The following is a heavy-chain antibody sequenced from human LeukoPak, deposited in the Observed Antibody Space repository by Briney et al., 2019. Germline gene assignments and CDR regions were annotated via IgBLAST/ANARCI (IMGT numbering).Heavy chain of an antibody. CDR2: ISYDGSEK. CDR1: GFTFSNYA. CDR3: TSERRGSRFDFDY. D-gene: IGHD3-10*01. J-gene: IGHJ4*02. V-gene: IGHV3-30*04. Sequence: PGKSLRLSCAASGFTFSNYAMHWVRQAPGQGLEWVAFISYDGSEKYYADSAKGRFTISRDNSENTLYLQMNSLRAEDTALYYCTSERRGSRFDFDYWGQGALVTVSS.